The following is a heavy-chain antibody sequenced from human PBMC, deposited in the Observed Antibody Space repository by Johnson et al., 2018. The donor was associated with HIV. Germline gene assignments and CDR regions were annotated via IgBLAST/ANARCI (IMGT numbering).Heavy chain of an antibody. CDR2: ISYDGSNK. D-gene: IGHD2-21*02. V-gene: IGHV3-30*09. J-gene: IGHJ3*02. CDR3: ARSLCGGDCFSDAFDI. CDR1: GFTFSSYA. Sequence: GRSLRLSCAASGFTFSSYAMHWVRQAPGKGLEWVAVISYDGSNKNYADSVKGRFAFSRDNSKNTLYLQMNSLRAEDTALYYCARSLCGGDCFSDAFDIWGQGTMVTVSS.